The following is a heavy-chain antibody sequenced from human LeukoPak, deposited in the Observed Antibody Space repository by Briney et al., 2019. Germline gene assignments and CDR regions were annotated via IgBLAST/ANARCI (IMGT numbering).Heavy chain of an antibody. D-gene: IGHD5-24*01. CDR1: GFTFDDYG. CDR3: ATNIKFDQRDNWYFDV. J-gene: IGHJ2*01. CDR2: INWNGGTT. Sequence: GGSLRLSCAASGFTFDDYGMSWVRHAPGKGLEWVSGINWNGGTTGYADSVKGRFTISRDNAKNSLYLQMHSLRAEDTALYYCATNIKFDQRDNWYFDVWGRGTLVTVSS. V-gene: IGHV3-20*04.